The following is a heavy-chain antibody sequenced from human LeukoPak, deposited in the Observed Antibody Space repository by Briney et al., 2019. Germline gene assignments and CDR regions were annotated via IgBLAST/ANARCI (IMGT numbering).Heavy chain of an antibody. V-gene: IGHV4-59*01. D-gene: IGHD5-18*01. Sequence: NPSETLSLTCSVAGGSISTYYWNWIRQTPGKGLEWIGHIANGNTDYNPSPKSRVTISVDTSKNQFSLKLTSVSAEDTAVYYCARDKAHSYGRYFDPWGQGALVIVSS. CDR3: ARDKAHSYGRYFDP. J-gene: IGHJ5*02. CDR2: IANGNT. CDR1: GGSISTYY.